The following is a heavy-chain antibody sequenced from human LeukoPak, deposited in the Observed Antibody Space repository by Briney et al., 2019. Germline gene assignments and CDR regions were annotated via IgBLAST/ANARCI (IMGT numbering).Heavy chain of an antibody. D-gene: IGHD3-22*01. V-gene: IGHV1-2*02. CDR3: ARGSDYYDSSGLFDY. J-gene: IGHJ4*02. CDR1: GYTFTSYD. Sequence: ASVKVSCKASGYTFTSYDINWVRQAPGQGLEWMGWINPNSGGTNYAQKFQGRVTVTRDTSISTAYMELSRLRSDDTAVYYYARGSDYYDSSGLFDYWGQGTLVTVSS. CDR2: INPNSGGT.